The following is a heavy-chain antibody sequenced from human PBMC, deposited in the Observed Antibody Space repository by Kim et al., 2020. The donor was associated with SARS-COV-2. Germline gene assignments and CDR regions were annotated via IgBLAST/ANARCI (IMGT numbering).Heavy chain of an antibody. V-gene: IGHV3-48*04. CDR2: ITSGGTTM. CDR1: GFTFSSYS. CDR3: ARALGHSYRYYFDH. D-gene: IGHD3-16*02. Sequence: GGSLRLSCAASGFTFSSYSMNWVRQAPGRGLEWVSYITSGGTTMYYADSVKGRFTISRDNAKNSLFLEMSSLRAEDTAVYYCARALGHSYRYYFDHWGPGTLVTVSS. J-gene: IGHJ4*02.